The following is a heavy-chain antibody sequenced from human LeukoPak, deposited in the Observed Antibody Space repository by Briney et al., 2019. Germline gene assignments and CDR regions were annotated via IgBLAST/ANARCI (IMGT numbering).Heavy chain of an antibody. CDR2: ISSGGSTI. CDR3: ARDLKVEEWFGESRNDYYYYGMDV. J-gene: IGHJ6*02. D-gene: IGHD3-10*01. Sequence: GGSLRLSCAASGFTFSDYYMSWIRQAPGKGLEWVSYISSGGSTIYYADSVKGRFTISRDNAKNSLYLQMNSLRAEDTAVYYCARDLKVEEWFGESRNDYYYYGMDVWGQGTTVTVSS. CDR1: GFTFSDYY. V-gene: IGHV3-11*04.